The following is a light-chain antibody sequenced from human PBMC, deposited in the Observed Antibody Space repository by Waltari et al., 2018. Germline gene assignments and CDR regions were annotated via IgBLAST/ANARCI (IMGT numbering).Light chain of an antibody. Sequence: DIQMTQSPSSLSASVGDRSTIPCRASSDISNYLAWLVQKPGKAPKSLIYGASSLQSGVPSNFSGSGSGTDFTLTIISLQPEDFATYYCQQYDSFPRTFGQGTKVEIK. CDR3: QQYDSFPRT. J-gene: IGKJ1*01. V-gene: IGKV1-16*02. CDR1: SDISNY. CDR2: GAS.